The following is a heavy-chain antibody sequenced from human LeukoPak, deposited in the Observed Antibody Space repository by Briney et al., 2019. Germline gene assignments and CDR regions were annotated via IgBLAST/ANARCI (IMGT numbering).Heavy chain of an antibody. CDR2: MSGSGGST. J-gene: IGHJ4*02. CDR1: GFTFSSYD. CDR3: AKAGEAFGTGEFVY. Sequence: GGSLRLSCAASGFTFSSYDMSGVRQAPGKGLEWVSAMSGSGGSTYYADSVKGRFTISRDNSKNTLYLQMNSLRAEGTAVYFCAKAGEAFGTGEFVYWGQGALLTVSS. V-gene: IGHV3-23*01. D-gene: IGHD3-16*01.